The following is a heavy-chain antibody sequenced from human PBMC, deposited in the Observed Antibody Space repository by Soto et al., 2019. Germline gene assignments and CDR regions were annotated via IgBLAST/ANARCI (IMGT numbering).Heavy chain of an antibody. D-gene: IGHD2-2*01. J-gene: IGHJ5*02. CDR3: ARGVIVVVPAANYWFDP. CDR1: GYTFTSYG. CDR2: ISAYNGNT. V-gene: IGHV1-18*01. Sequence: RASVKVSCKASGYTFTSYGISWVRQAPGQGLEWMGWISAYNGNTNYAQKLQGRVTMTTDTSTSTAYMELRSLRSDDTAVYYCARGVIVVVPAANYWFDPWGQGTLVTVSS.